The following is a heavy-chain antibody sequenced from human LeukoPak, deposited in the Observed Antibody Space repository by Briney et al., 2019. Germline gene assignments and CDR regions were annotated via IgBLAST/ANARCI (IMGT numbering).Heavy chain of an antibody. V-gene: IGHV3-23*01. CDR1: GFTFSSYA. CDR2: ISGSGDNT. J-gene: IGHJ4*02. Sequence: GGSLRLSCAVSGFTFSSYAMNWVRQAPGKRLEWVSGISGSGDNTHNADFVKGRFNISRDNSKNTLYLQMNSLRAEDTAVYYCAKIAETSGIYGQGYDYWGQGTLVTVSS. CDR3: AKIAETSGIYGQGYDY. D-gene: IGHD1-26*01.